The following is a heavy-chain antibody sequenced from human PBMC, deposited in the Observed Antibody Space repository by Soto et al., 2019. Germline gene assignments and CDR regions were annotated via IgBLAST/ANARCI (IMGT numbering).Heavy chain of an antibody. CDR3: ARWDGYADL. CDR2: ISVSGDTT. CDR1: GFSVSTYS. Sequence: SLRLSCAASGFSVSTYSFAWVRQTPAKGLAWVSGISVSGDTTFYIDSVRGRFTISRDTSKNTLDLQMHSLRVEDSAVYFCARWDGYADLWGHGTLVTVSS. D-gene: IGHD1-1*01. J-gene: IGHJ4*01. V-gene: IGHV3-23*01.